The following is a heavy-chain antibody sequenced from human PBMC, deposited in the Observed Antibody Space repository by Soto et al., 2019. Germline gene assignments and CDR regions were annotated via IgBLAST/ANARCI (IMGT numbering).Heavy chain of an antibody. CDR1: GFTFSSYG. V-gene: IGHV3-30*18. J-gene: IGHJ6*02. Sequence: QVQLVESGGGMVQPGRSLRLSCAASGFTFSSYGMHWVRQAPGKGLEWVAVISYDGSNKYYADSVKGRFTISRDNSKNTLYLQMNSLRAEDTAVYYCAKDRYYDFWSGYFPGAPNGMDVWGQGTTVTVSS. CDR3: AKDRYYDFWSGYFPGAPNGMDV. CDR2: ISYDGSNK. D-gene: IGHD3-3*01.